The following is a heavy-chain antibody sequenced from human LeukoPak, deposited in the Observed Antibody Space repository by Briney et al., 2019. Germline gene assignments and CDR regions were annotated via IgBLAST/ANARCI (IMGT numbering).Heavy chain of an antibody. CDR3: ARSDILTGYYIDY. J-gene: IGHJ4*02. CDR2: IYYSEST. CDR1: GSSISSGDYY. V-gene: IGHV4-30-4*01. D-gene: IGHD3-9*01. Sequence: KPSETLSLTCTLSGSSISSGDYYWSWIRQPPGKGLEWIGYIYYSESTYYNPSLKSRVTISVDTSKNQFSLKLSSVTAADTAVYYCARSDILTGYYIDYWGQGTLVTVSS.